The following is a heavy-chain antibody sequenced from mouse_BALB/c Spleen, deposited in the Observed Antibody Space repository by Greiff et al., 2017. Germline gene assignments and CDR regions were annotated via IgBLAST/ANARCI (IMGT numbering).Heavy chain of an antibody. CDR2: IDPSDSDT. D-gene: IGHD2-4*01. CDR1: GYSFTSYW. CDR3: AKEDYDGFAY. V-gene: IGHV1-69*02. J-gene: IGHJ3*01. Sequence: QVQLQQSGAQLVRPGASVKLSCKASGYSFTSYWMHWVKQRPGQGLEWIGMIDPSDSDTRLNQKFKDKATLTVDKTSSTAYMQLSSPTSEDSTVYDYAKEDYDGFAYWGQGTLVTVSA.